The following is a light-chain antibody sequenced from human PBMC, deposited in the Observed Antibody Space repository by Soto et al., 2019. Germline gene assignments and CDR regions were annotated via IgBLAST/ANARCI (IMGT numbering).Light chain of an antibody. J-gene: IGKJ2*01. CDR1: QSVNSNY. V-gene: IGKV3-20*01. CDR2: GAS. CDR3: QQCGGSPLST. Sequence: EIVLTQSPGTLSLSPGERATLSCRASQSVNSNYLAWYQQKPGQAPRLLIYGASNRATGIPDRFTGSGSGTDFTLTISRLEPEDFAVYYCQQCGGSPLSTFGQGTKLEIK.